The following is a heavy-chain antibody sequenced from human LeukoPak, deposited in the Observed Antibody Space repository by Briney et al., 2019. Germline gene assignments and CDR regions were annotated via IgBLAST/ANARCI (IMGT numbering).Heavy chain of an antibody. CDR1: GFTFSSYG. CDR3: AKDLELGIYNWFDP. V-gene: IGHV3-30*18. D-gene: IGHD5-24*01. J-gene: IGHJ5*02. Sequence: GGSLRLSCAASGFTFSSYGMHWVRQAPGKGLEWVAVISYDGSNKYYADSVKGRFTISRDHPKNTLYLQMNSLRAEDTAVYYCAKDLELGIYNWFDPWGQGTLVTVSS. CDR2: ISYDGSNK.